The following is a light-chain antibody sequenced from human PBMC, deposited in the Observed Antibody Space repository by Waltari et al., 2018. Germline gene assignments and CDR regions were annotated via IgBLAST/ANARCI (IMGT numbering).Light chain of an antibody. V-gene: IGKV4-1*01. CDR2: RAS. CDR1: QSVFYSPKNKNY. Sequence: EIVMTQSPSTLTVSLGERATTNCKSSQSVFYSPKNKNYLAWYKQKPGQAPKLLIYRASTRESGVPDRFSGSGSGTDFTLTISSLQAEDVAVYYCQQYYGNPRTFGQGTKLEIK. CDR3: QQYYGNPRT. J-gene: IGKJ2*01.